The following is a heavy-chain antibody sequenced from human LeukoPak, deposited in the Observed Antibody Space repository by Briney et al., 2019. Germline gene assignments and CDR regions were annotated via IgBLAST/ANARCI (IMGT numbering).Heavy chain of an antibody. J-gene: IGHJ6*02. CDR2: IYTSGST. CDR3: ARAMIRRENYYYGMDV. D-gene: IGHD3-22*01. Sequence: KPSETLSLTCTVPGGSISSYYWSWIRQPAGKGLEWIGRIYTSGSTNYNPSLKSRVTMSVDTSKNQFSLKLSSVTAADTAVYYCARAMIRRENYYYGMDVWGQGTTVTVSS. CDR1: GGSISSYY. V-gene: IGHV4-4*07.